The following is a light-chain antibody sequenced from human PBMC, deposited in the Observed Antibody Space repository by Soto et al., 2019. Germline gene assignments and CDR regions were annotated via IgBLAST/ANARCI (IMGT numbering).Light chain of an antibody. Sequence: QSALTQPASVSGSPGQSITISCSGTSSDIGTYDHVAWLQQFPGKTPQLVIYSVSDRPSGVSYRFSGSKSGNTASLTISGLQADDEADYYCISYTVSRSYVFGTGTKVTVL. J-gene: IGLJ1*01. CDR1: SSDIGTYDH. V-gene: IGLV2-14*01. CDR2: SVS. CDR3: ISYTVSRSYV.